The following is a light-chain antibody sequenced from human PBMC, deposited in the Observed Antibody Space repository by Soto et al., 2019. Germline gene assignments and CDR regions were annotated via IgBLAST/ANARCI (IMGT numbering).Light chain of an antibody. CDR1: SGDIGGYNY. J-gene: IGLJ2*01. V-gene: IGLV2-14*03. Sequence: QSALTQPASVSGSPGQSITISCTGTSGDIGGYNYVSWYQQHPGKPPKLMIFDVTNRPSGISSRFSGSKSGNTASLTISGLQAEDEADYYCSSYASSSTLAFGGGTKVTVL. CDR3: SSYASSSTLA. CDR2: DVT.